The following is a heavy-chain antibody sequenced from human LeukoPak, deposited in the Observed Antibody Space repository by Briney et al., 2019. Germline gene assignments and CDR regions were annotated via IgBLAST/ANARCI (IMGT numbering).Heavy chain of an antibody. CDR3: ARKRTVAAGKGLNWFDP. CDR1: GYTFIKYD. V-gene: IGHV1-8*01. D-gene: IGHD6-13*01. CDR2: MNPNSGNT. Sequence: SSVTVSFKASGYTFIKYDLNWVRQAAGQGLAWLGWMNPNSGNTGCAQKFQGRVTMTRNTSISTAYMELSSLRSEDTAVYYCARKRTVAAGKGLNWFDPWGQGTLVTVSS. J-gene: IGHJ5*02.